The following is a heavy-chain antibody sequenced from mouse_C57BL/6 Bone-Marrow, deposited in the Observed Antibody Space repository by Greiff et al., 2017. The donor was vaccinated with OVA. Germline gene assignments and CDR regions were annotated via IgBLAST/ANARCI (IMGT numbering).Heavy chain of an antibody. D-gene: IGHD1-1*02. CDR2: ISSGGSYT. CDR3: ARHFGGSWFAY. CDR1: GFTFSSYG. Sequence: EVQLVESGGDLVKPGGSLKLSCAASGFTFSSYGMSWVRQTPDKRLEWVATISSGGSYTYYPDSVKGRFTISRDNAKNTLYLQMSSLKSEDTAMYYCARHFGGSWFAYWGQGTLVTVSA. V-gene: IGHV5-6*01. J-gene: IGHJ3*01.